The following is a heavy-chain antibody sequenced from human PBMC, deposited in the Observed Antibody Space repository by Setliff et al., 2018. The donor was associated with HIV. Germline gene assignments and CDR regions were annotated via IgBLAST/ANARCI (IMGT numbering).Heavy chain of an antibody. CDR1: GGSVSSSTTYY. J-gene: IGHJ6*03. CDR2: MYYTGSS. V-gene: IGHV4-39*01. D-gene: IGHD2-2*02. Sequence: PSETLSLTCTVSGGSVSSSTTYYWGWIRQPPGKGLEWIGSMYYTGSSYYNPSLKSRVTISVDTSKNQFSLKLSSVTAADTAVYYCARHLEYRGAYYYYYMDVWGKGTTVTVSS. CDR3: ARHLEYRGAYYYYYMDV.